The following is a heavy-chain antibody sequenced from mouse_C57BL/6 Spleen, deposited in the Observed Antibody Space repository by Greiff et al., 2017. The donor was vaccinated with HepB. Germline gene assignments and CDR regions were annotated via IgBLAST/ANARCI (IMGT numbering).Heavy chain of an antibody. CDR3: ARPFITTVVGGFDV. V-gene: IGHV1-69*01. D-gene: IGHD1-1*01. CDR2: IDPSDSYT. Sequence: QVQLQQSGAELVMPGASVKLSCKASGYTFTSYWMHWVKQRPGQGLEWIGEIDPSDSYTNYNQKFKGKSTLTVDKSSSTAYMQLSSLTSEDSAVYYCARPFITTVVGGFDVWGTGTTVTVSS. CDR1: GYTFTSYW. J-gene: IGHJ1*03.